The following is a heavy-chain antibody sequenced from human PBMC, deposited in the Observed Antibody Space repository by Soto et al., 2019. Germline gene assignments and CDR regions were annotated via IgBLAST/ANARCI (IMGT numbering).Heavy chain of an antibody. CDR1: GYTFTSYG. D-gene: IGHD2-15*01. Sequence: ASVKVSCKASGYTFTSYGIAWVRQAPGQGLEWMGWISANNGHTNYAQNLQDRVTLTTDTSTATAYMELRSLRSDDTAVYYCARVQAIAATLGVDPWGQGTLVTVSS. V-gene: IGHV1-18*04. CDR3: ARVQAIAATLGVDP. J-gene: IGHJ5*02. CDR2: ISANNGHT.